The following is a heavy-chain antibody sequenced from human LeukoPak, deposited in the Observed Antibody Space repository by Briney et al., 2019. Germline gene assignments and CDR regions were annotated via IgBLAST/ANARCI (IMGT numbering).Heavy chain of an antibody. D-gene: IGHD3-22*01. J-gene: IGHJ4*02. V-gene: IGHV4-34*01. Sequence: SETLSLTCAVYGGSFSGYYWSWIRQPPGKGLEWIGEINHSGSTNYNPSLKSRVTISVDTSKNQFSLKLSPVTAADTAVYYCARAKTYYYDSSGYHRYYFDYWGQGTLVTVSS. CDR1: GGSFSGYY. CDR2: INHSGST. CDR3: ARAKTYYYDSSGYHRYYFDY.